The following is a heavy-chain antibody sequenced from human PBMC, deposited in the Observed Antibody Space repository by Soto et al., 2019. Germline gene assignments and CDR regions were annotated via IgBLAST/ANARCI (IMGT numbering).Heavy chain of an antibody. D-gene: IGHD2-2*01. V-gene: IGHV1-3*01. Sequence: ASVKVCCKXSGYTFTTYAMHWVRQAPGQRLEWMGWINAGNGNTKYSQKFQGRVTITRDTSASTAYMELSSLRSEDTAVYYCARDDVGDIVVVPASINHYYGMDVWGQGTTVTVSS. CDR3: ARDDVGDIVVVPASINHYYGMDV. J-gene: IGHJ6*02. CDR2: INAGNGNT. CDR1: GYTFTTYA.